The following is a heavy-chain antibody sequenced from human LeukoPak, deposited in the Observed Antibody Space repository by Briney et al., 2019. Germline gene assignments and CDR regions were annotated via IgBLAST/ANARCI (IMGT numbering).Heavy chain of an antibody. CDR3: AKDVVPDSGWDLDY. CDR2: IYPSGDST. CDR1: GFTFSTYS. Sequence: GGSLRLSCAASGFTFSTYSMTWARQGPGKGLEWVSSIYPSGDSTFYADFVKGRFTISRDNSKNTLYLQMSSLRTEDTAIYYCAKDVVPDSGWDLDYWGQGTLVTVSS. J-gene: IGHJ4*02. V-gene: IGHV3-23*01. D-gene: IGHD6-19*01.